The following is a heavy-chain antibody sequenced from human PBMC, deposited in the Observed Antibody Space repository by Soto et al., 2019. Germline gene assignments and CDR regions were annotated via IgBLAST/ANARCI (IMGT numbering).Heavy chain of an antibody. J-gene: IGHJ4*02. CDR2: INAGNGNT. D-gene: IGHD2-2*01. Sequence: QVQLVQSGAEVKKPGASVKVSCKASGYTFTSYAMHWVRQAPGQRLEWMGWINAGNGNTKYSQKFQGRVTITRDTSASTAYMELSSLRSEDTAVYYCARAAYCSSTSCRPGPGPKYYFDYWGQGTLVTVSS. CDR1: GYTFTSYA. V-gene: IGHV1-3*01. CDR3: ARAAYCSSTSCRPGPGPKYYFDY.